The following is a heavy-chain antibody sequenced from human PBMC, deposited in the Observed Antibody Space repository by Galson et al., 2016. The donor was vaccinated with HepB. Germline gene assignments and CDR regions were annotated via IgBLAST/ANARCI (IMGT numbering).Heavy chain of an antibody. V-gene: IGHV3-30*09. Sequence: SLRLSCATSEFSFSVSILHWVRQAPGKGLEWVAAMSYDGFSKYFADSVKGRFAISRDTSKNTLYLYINTLGPEDTGVYFCAREGHTSGWCGDFDVWGRGTVVTVSS. D-gene: IGHD6-19*01. CDR2: MSYDGFSK. J-gene: IGHJ3*01. CDR3: AREGHTSGWCGDFDV. CDR1: EFSFSVSI.